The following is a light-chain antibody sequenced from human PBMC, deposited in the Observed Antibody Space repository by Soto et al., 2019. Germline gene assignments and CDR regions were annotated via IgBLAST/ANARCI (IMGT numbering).Light chain of an antibody. V-gene: IGKV3-11*01. CDR2: DAS. CDR1: RSVSSY. J-gene: IGKJ5*01. CDR3: QQRSNWPIT. Sequence: EIVLTQSPATLSLSPGESATLSCRATRSVSSYLAWYHQKPGQAPRLLIYDASSRPTDIPARFSGSGSGTDFTLTISSLEPEDFALYYCQQRSNWPITFGQGTRLEIK.